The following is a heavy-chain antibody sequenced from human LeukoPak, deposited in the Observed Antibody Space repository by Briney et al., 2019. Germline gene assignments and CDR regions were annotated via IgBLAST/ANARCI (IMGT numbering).Heavy chain of an antibody. Sequence: GGSLRLSCAASGFTVSSNYMSWVRQAPGKGLEWVSVIYSGGSTYYADSVKGRFTISRDNSKNTLYLQMNSLRAEDTAVYYCARDLPSPYSLHYGMDVWGQGTTVTVSS. CDR2: IYSGGST. J-gene: IGHJ6*02. V-gene: IGHV3-53*01. CDR3: ARDLPSPYSLHYGMDV. CDR1: GFTVSSNY. D-gene: IGHD3-16*01.